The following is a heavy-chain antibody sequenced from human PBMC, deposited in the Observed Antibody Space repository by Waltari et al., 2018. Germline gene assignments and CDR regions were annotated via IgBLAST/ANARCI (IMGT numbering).Heavy chain of an antibody. Sequence: QVQLQESGPGLVKPSETLSLTCTVSGGSISSYYWRWIRQPPGKGLEWIGYIYYSGSTNYNPSLKSRVTISVDTSKNQFSLKLSSVTAADTAVYYCARGTGRVAAALDYWGQGTLVTVSS. CDR3: ARGTGRVAAALDY. V-gene: IGHV4-59*01. CDR2: IYYSGST. D-gene: IGHD6-13*01. J-gene: IGHJ4*02. CDR1: GGSISSYY.